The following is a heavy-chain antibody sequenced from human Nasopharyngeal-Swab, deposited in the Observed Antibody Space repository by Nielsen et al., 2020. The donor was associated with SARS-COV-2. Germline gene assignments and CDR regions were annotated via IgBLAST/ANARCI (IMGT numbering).Heavy chain of an antibody. CDR3: AREGCTGGVCYYYFDY. V-gene: IGHV1-18*01. D-gene: IGHD2-8*02. J-gene: IGHJ4*02. CDR2: ISAYNGNT. Sequence: ASVKVSCKASGYTFTSYGISWVRQAPGQGLEWMGWISAYNGNTNYAQKLQGRVTMTTDTSTSTAYMELRSLRSDDTAVYYCAREGCTGGVCYYYFDYWGQGTLVTVSS. CDR1: GYTFTSYG.